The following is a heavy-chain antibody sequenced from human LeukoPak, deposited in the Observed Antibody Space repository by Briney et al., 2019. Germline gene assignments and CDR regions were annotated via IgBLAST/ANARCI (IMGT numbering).Heavy chain of an antibody. J-gene: IGHJ4*02. D-gene: IGHD6-13*01. CDR1: GFTFSSYV. Sequence: PGRSLRLSCAASGFTFSSYVMHWVRQAPGKGLEWVAIISYDGSNEYYADSVKGRFTISRDNSKNTLYLQMNSLRAEDTAVYYCARVGAAAGTQGLGYWGQGTLVTVSS. V-gene: IGHV3-30*14. CDR2: ISYDGSNE. CDR3: ARVGAAAGTQGLGY.